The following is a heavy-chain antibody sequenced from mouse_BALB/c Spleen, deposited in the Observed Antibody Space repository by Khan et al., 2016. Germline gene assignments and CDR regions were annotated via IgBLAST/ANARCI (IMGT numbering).Heavy chain of an antibody. CDR1: GFNIKDTY. Sequence: VQLQQSGAELVKPGASVKLSCTASGFNIKDTYMHWVKQRPEQGLEWIGRIDPANGYTKYDPKFQGKATITAATSSNTAYLQLNSLTSEATAVYYCARSPYDDDVGFAYWGQGTLVTVSA. V-gene: IGHV14-3*02. D-gene: IGHD2-4*01. CDR3: ARSPYDDDVGFAY. J-gene: IGHJ3*01. CDR2: IDPANGYT.